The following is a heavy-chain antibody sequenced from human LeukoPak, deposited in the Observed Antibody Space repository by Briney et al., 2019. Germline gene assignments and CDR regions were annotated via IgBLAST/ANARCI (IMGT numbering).Heavy chain of an antibody. D-gene: IGHD1-1*01. CDR3: ASQTGVIDY. CDR2: ISSSSSYI. CDR1: GFTFSSYY. V-gene: IGHV3-21*01. Sequence: GGSLRLSCAASGFTFSSYYMNWVRQAPGKGLEWVSSISSSSSYIYYADSVKGRFTISKDNAKNSLYLQMNSLRAEDTAVYYCASQTGVIDYWGQGTLVTVSS. J-gene: IGHJ4*02.